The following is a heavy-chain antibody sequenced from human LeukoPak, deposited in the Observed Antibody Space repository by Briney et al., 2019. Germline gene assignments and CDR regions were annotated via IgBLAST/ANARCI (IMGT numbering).Heavy chain of an antibody. J-gene: IGHJ4*02. V-gene: IGHV1-58*02. CDR3: AEERHDSSGYYYFDY. CDR2: IVVYSGNT. CDR1: GFTFSSSV. D-gene: IGHD3-22*01. Sequence: ASVKVSCKASGFTFSSSVMKWVRQARGQRLEWIGWIVVYSGNTNYAQKFQERVTITRDMSTSTADMELSSLTSEDTAVYYCAEERHDSSGYYYFDYWGQGTLVTVSS.